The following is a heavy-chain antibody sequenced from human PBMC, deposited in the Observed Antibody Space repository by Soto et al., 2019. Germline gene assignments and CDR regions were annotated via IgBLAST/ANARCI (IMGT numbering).Heavy chain of an antibody. V-gene: IGHV3-66*01. J-gene: IGHJ4*02. CDR3: ARDSSGWYSPDY. CDR2: IYSGGST. Sequence: EVQLVESGGGLVQPGGSLRLSCAASGFTVSSNYISWVRQAPGKGLEWVSVIYSGGSTYYADSVKGRFTISRDNSKNTLYLQMNSLRAEDTAVYYCARDSSGWYSPDYWGQGTLVTVSS. D-gene: IGHD6-19*01. CDR1: GFTVSSNY.